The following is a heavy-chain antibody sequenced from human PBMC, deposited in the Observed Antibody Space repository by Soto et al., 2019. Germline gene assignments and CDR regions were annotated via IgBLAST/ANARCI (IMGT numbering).Heavy chain of an antibody. D-gene: IGHD4-17*01. CDR2: ISAYNGNT. V-gene: IGHV1-18*01. J-gene: IGHJ4*02. CDR3: ARDPDGPVTKVFDY. CDR1: GYTFTSYG. Sequence: ASVKVSCKASGYTFTSYGISWVRQAPGQGLEWMGWISAYNGNTNYAQKLQGRVTMTTDTSTSTAYMELRSLRSDDTAVYYCARDPDGPVTKVFDYWGQGTLVTVSS.